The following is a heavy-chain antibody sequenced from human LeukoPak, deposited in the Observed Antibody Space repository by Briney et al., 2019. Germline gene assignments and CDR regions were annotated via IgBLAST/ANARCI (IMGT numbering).Heavy chain of an antibody. V-gene: IGHV4-59*11. CDR1: GGSTSRHY. CDR3: TRDREHGTQDS. Sequence: PSETLSLTCTLSGGSTSRHYWSWIRESPGKGLEWIGCIYNSGSTRYNPSLKSRVTISEDTSQNQFSLRLNSVTAADAAVYFCTRDREHGTQDSWGQGTLVTVS. J-gene: IGHJ4*02. D-gene: IGHD1/OR15-1a*01. CDR2: IYNSGST.